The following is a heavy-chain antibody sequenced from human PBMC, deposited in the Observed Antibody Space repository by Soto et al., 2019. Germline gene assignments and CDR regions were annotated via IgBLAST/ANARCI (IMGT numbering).Heavy chain of an antibody. CDR3: VKDRDSNSWPSRDV. Sequence: QVHLVQSGAEVKKPGASVNVSCKTSGYTFTRNGISWVRQAPGQGLEWMGWISPNSGNIKYAQKLQGRVIMTTDTSTSTAYMELRSLRFDDTAVYYCVKDRDSNSWPSRDVWGPGTTVTVSS. CDR1: GYTFTRNG. J-gene: IGHJ6*02. D-gene: IGHD3-22*01. V-gene: IGHV1-18*01. CDR2: ISPNSGNI.